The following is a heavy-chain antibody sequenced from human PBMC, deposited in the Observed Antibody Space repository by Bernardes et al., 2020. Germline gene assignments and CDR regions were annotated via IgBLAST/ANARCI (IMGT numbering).Heavy chain of an antibody. D-gene: IGHD3-9*01. J-gene: IGHJ4*02. Sequence: SGSTLSKPPDTLTLTCPVSLASLSPARMGVSWIRQSPGKALEWLPHIFSNDEKSYSTSLASRLSISKDTSKSQVVLTMTNVNPADTATYYCARINHYDILAGYYDYWGQGTLVTVSS. CDR3: ARINHYDILAGYYDY. V-gene: IGHV2-26*01. CDR2: IFSNDEK. CDR1: LASLSPARMG.